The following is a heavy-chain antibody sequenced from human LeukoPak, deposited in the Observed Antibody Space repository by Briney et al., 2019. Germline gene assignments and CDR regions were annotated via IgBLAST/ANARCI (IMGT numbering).Heavy chain of an antibody. CDR3: ARYSRWVVDQPFDY. CDR1: GGSISSSSYY. Sequence: SETLSLTCTVSGGSISSSSYYWSCIRQPPGKGLEWIGSIYYSGSTYYNPSLKSRITISVDTSKNQFSLKLSSVPAADTAVYYCARYSRWVVDQPFDYWGQGTLVTVSS. CDR2: IYYSGST. V-gene: IGHV4-39*07. J-gene: IGHJ4*02. D-gene: IGHD2-15*01.